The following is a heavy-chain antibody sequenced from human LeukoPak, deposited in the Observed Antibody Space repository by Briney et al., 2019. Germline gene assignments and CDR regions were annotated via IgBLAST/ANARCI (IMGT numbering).Heavy chain of an antibody. D-gene: IGHD6-19*01. Sequence: SETLSLTCTVSGGSISGYYWSWIRQPPGKGLEWIGYVSYSGSTNYNPSLKSRVSISVDTSKNQFSLNLVSLTAADTAVYYCARHGGGWSFDYWGQGTLITVSS. CDR2: VSYSGST. CDR3: ARHGGGWSFDY. V-gene: IGHV4-59*08. CDR1: GGSISGYY. J-gene: IGHJ4*02.